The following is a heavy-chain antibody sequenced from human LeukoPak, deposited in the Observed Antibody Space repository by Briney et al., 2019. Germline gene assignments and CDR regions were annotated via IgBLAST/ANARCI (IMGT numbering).Heavy chain of an antibody. D-gene: IGHD3-10*01. J-gene: IGHJ4*02. Sequence: HPGGSLRLSCAVSGFSIGSSWMSWVRQTPGKGLEWVADMNEDGSGTYYVDSVKGRFTVSRDNAQNSVYLQMNSLRAEDTAVYYCARGGAMVRGVSPLDYWGQGTLVTVSS. CDR1: GFSIGSSW. CDR3: ARGGAMVRGVSPLDY. CDR2: MNEDGSGT. V-gene: IGHV3-7*01.